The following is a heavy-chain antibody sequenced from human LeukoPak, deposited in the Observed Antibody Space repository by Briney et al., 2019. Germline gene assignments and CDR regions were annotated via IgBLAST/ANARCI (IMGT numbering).Heavy chain of an antibody. V-gene: IGHV3-33*01. CDR3: ARALYGSGSSLWFDP. D-gene: IGHD3-10*01. CDR1: GFTFSSYG. J-gene: IGHJ5*02. Sequence: GGSLRLSCAVSGFTFSSYGMHCVRQAPGKGLEWVAVIWYDGSNKYYADSVKGRFTISRDNSKNTLYLQMNSLRAEDTAVYYCARALYGSGSSLWFDPWGQGTLVTVSS. CDR2: IWYDGSNK.